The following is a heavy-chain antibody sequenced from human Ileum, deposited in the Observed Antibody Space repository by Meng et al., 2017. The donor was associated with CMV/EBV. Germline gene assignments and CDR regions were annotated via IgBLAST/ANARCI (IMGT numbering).Heavy chain of an antibody. CDR1: GGSISSSSYY. CDR2: IYYSGST. Sequence: SETLSLTCTVSGGSISSSSYYWGWIRQPPGKGLEWIGSIYYSGSTYYNPSLKSRVTISVDTSKNQFSLKLSSVTAADTAVYYCARDRNYDSSGYLYFDYWGQATLVTVSS. CDR3: ARDRNYDSSGYLYFDY. J-gene: IGHJ4*02. V-gene: IGHV4-39*07. D-gene: IGHD3-22*01.